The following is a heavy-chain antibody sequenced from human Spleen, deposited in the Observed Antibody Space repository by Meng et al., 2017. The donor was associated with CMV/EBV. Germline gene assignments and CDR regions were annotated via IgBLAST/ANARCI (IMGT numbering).Heavy chain of an antibody. CDR2: INPYNGNT. CDR3: ARALDPASSDY. J-gene: IGHJ4*02. V-gene: IGHV1-18*04. CDR1: GSSFNTYG. D-gene: IGHD2-2*01. Sequence: SCESSGSSFNTYGLSWVRQAPGPGLEWMGWINPYNGNTNFGQRFQSRVSLATDTSTSTAYMELRGLRSDDTAVYYCARALDPASSDYWGQGTLVTVSS.